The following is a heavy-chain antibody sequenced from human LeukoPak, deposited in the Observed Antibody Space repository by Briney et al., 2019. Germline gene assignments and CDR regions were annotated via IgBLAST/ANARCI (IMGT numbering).Heavy chain of an antibody. CDR1: GGSISSYY. Sequence: SETLSLTCTVSGGSISSYYWSRIRQPPGKGLEWIGYIYYSGSTNYNPSLKSRVTISVDTSKNQFSLKLSSVTAADTAVYYCARAPLGYTYGPFDYWGQGTLVTVSS. V-gene: IGHV4-59*01. J-gene: IGHJ4*02. CDR2: IYYSGST. D-gene: IGHD5-18*01. CDR3: ARAPLGYTYGPFDY.